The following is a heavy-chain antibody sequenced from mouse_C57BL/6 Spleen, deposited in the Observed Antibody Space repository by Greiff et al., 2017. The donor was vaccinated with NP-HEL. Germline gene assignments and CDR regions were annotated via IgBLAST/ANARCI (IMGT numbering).Heavy chain of an antibody. Sequence: QVQLKESGAELVRPGTSVKVSCKASGYAFTNYLIEWVKQRPGQGLEWIGVINPGSGGTNYNEKFKGKATLTADKSSSTAYMQLSSLTSEDSAVYFCARPHYYGSSPFAYWGQGTLVTVSA. CDR2: INPGSGGT. CDR1: GYAFTNYL. V-gene: IGHV1-54*01. CDR3: ARPHYYGSSPFAY. J-gene: IGHJ3*01. D-gene: IGHD1-1*01.